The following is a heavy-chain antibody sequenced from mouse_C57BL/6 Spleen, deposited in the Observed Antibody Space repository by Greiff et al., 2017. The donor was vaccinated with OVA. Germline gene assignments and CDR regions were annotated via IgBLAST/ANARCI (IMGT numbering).Heavy chain of an antibody. D-gene: IGHD2-3*01. CDR3: ERLKCDGYKDYYDMDD. Sequence: QVQLQQPGAELVRPGTSVKLSCKASGYTFTSYWMHWVKQRPGQGLEWIGVIDPSDSYTNYNQKFKGKATLTVDTSSSTAYMQLSSLTSEDSAVYDCERLKCDGYKDYYDMDDWGKGTSVTVSS. CDR2: IDPSDSYT. V-gene: IGHV1-59*01. J-gene: IGHJ4*01. CDR1: GYTFTSYW.